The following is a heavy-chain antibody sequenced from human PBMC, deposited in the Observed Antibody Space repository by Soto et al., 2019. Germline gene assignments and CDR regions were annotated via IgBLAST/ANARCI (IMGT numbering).Heavy chain of an antibody. V-gene: IGHV1-69*13. J-gene: IGHJ4*02. D-gene: IGHD3-22*01. CDR2: IIPIFGTA. CDR3: ARDFDSSGYTDY. CDR1: GGTFSSYA. Sequence: SVKVSCKASGGTFSSYAISWVRQAPGQGLEWMGGIIPIFGTANYAQKFQGRVTITADESTSTAYMELSSLRSEDTAVYYCARDFDSSGYTDYWGQGTLVTVSS.